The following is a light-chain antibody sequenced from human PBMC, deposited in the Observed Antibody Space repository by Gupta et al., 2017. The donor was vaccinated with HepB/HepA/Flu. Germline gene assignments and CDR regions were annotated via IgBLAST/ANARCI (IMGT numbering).Light chain of an antibody. CDR3: QSYDSSLSGWV. Sequence: QPVLTQPPSLSGAPGPRVTISCTGSSSNIGAGYDVHWYQQLPGTAPKLLIYGNSNRPSGVPDRFSGSKSGTSASLAITGLQAEDEADYYCQSYDSSLSGWVFGGGTKLTVL. CDR2: GNS. CDR1: SSNIGAGYD. J-gene: IGLJ3*02. V-gene: IGLV1-40*01.